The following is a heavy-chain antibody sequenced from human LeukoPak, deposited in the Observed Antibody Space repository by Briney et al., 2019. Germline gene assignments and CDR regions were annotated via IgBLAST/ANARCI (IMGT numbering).Heavy chain of an antibody. CDR1: GYTFTGYY. D-gene: IGHD5-18*01. V-gene: IGHV1-2*02. J-gene: IGHJ4*02. CDR2: INPNSGGT. CDR3: ARAPDRGYSYDFDY. Sequence: ASVKVSCKASGYTFTGYYMHWVRQAPGQGLEWMGWINPNSGGTNYAQKFQGRVTMTRDTSISTAYMELSRLRSDDTAVYYCARAPDRGYSYDFDYWGQGTLVTVSS.